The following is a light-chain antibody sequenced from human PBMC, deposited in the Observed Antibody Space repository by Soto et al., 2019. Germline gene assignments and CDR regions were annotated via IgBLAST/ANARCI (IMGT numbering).Light chain of an antibody. CDR2: EGT. CDR1: SSDVGSYNL. V-gene: IGLV2-23*01. CDR3: YSYAAGSTHVL. Sequence: QSALTQPASVSGSPGQSITLSCTGTSSDVGSYNLVSWYQQHPGKAPKIVIYEGTKRPTGVSNRFSGSKSGNTASLTISGLQAEDEADYDCYSYAAGSTHVLFGGGTKLTVL. J-gene: IGLJ2*01.